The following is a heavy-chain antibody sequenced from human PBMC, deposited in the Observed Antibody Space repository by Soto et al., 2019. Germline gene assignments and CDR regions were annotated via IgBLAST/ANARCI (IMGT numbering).Heavy chain of an antibody. D-gene: IGHD2-21*02. J-gene: IGHJ6*02. CDR1: GGSISGYY. CDR2: MYNSGST. CDR3: ARDLWGYCGTDCYPLDV. V-gene: IGHV4-59*01. Sequence: SETLSLTCTVSGGSISGYYWSWIRQPPGKGLEWIGSMYNSGSTYYNPSFKSRVTISVDTSKNQFSLKLNSVTAADTAVYYCARDLWGYCGTDCYPLDVWGQGTTVTVSS.